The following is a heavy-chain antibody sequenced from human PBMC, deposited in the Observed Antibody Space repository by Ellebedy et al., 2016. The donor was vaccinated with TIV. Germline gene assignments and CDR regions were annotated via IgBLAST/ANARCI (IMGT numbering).Heavy chain of an antibody. J-gene: IGHJ4*02. Sequence: GESLKISCAASGFIFSSHWMHWVRQVPGKGLVWVSRINSDGSSTRYADSVKGRFTISRDNAKNTLYLQMNSLRVEDTAVYYCTRANIVVVPAATGVWGQGILVTVSS. D-gene: IGHD2-2*01. CDR2: INSDGSST. CDR3: TRANIVVVPAATGV. V-gene: IGHV3-74*01. CDR1: GFIFSSHW.